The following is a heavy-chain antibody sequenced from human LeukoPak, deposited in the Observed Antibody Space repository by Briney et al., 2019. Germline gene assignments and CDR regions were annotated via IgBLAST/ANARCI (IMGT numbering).Heavy chain of an antibody. J-gene: IGHJ4*02. Sequence: SETLSLTCSVSGDSISSSGYYWGWIRQPPGKGLEWIGSLYLGETTSYDPSLRGRVTISVDTSKNQFSLKLTSVTTADTAVYYCARLERSGKSSSLHYWGQGILVTVSS. CDR2: LYLGETT. CDR1: GDSISSSGYY. CDR3: ARLERSGKSSSLHY. D-gene: IGHD6-6*01. V-gene: IGHV4-39*01.